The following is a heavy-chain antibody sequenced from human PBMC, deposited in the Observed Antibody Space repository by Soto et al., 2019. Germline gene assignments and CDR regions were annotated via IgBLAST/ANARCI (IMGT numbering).Heavy chain of an antibody. CDR3: VRDGTKTLRDWFDP. V-gene: IGHV4-4*07. CDR1: GAPISGCY. D-gene: IGHD1-1*01. Sequence: PSETLSLTCTVSGAPISGCYWSWIRKSAGKGLEWTGRIYATGTTDYNPSLKSRVMMSVDTSKKQFSLKLRSVTAADTAVYYCVRDGTKTLRDWFDPWGQGISVTVSS. J-gene: IGHJ5*02. CDR2: IYATGTT.